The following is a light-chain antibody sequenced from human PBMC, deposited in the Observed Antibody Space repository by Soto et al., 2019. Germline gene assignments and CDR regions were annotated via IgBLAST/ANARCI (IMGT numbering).Light chain of an antibody. J-gene: IGKJ2*01. V-gene: IGKV3-20*01. CDR2: AAS. CDR1: RSFSSSY. CDR3: QQYGSSPPYT. Sequence: EIVLTQSPGTLSLSPGERATLSCRASRSFSSSYLAWYQQKPGQAPRLLIYAASTRATGIPDRFSGSGSATDFTLTINRLEPGDSAVYYCQQYGSSPPYTFGRGTRLEIK.